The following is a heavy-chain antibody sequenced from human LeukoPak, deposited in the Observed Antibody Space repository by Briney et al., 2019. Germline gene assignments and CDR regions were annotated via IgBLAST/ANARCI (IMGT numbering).Heavy chain of an antibody. D-gene: IGHD3-10*01. CDR1: GLTVSSYG. CDR2: IIGSAVST. J-gene: IGHJ4*02. Sequence: GGSLRLSCGASGLTVSSYGMSWVRQAPGKXLEWVSTIIGSAVSTYYADSVKGRFTISRDDSKNTVYLQMNSLRAEDTAVYSCAKYTSGTSYRGLDQWGQGTLVTVSS. V-gene: IGHV3-23*01. CDR3: AKYTSGTSYRGLDQ.